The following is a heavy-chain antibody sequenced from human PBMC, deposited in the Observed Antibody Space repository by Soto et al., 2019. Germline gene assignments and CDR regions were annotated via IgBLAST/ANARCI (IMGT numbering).Heavy chain of an antibody. V-gene: IGHV3-11*01. D-gene: IGHD3-3*01. CDR2: ISSSGSTI. Sequence: QVQLVESGGGLVKPGGSLRLSCAASGFTFSDYYMSWIRQAPGKGLEWVSYISSSGSTIYYADSVKGRFTNSRDNAENSLYMQMMSLRAQDTSVYYCSRVERGITIFGVVIPPFDYWGQGTLVTVSS. J-gene: IGHJ4*02. CDR1: GFTFSDYY. CDR3: SRVERGITIFGVVIPPFDY.